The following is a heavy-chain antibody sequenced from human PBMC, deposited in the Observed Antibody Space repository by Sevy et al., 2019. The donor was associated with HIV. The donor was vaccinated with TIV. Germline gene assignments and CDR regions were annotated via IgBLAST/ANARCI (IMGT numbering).Heavy chain of an antibody. CDR3: VRESPSDWYLDS. Sequence: GGSLRLSCAASGFTFNIYSMNWVRQAPGKWLEWVAAIWFDGNKKYYEDSVKGRLTIFRDNSKSTQYLQMSSLRADDTAVYYCVRESPSDWYLDSWGQGTLVTVSS. CDR2: IWFDGNKK. D-gene: IGHD2-2*01. V-gene: IGHV3-33*08. CDR1: GFTFNIYS. J-gene: IGHJ4*02.